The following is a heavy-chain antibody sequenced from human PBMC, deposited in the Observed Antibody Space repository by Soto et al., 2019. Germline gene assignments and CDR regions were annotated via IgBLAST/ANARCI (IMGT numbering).Heavy chain of an antibody. CDR2: ISWDGGST. CDR1: GFTFDDYT. Sequence: GGSLRLSCAASGFTFDDYTMHWVRQAPGKGLEWVSLISWDGGSTYYADSVKGRFTISRDNSKNSLYLQMNSLRTEDTALYYCAKSAFPDGYIGSFYFDYWGQGTLVTVSS. V-gene: IGHV3-43*01. J-gene: IGHJ4*01. CDR3: AKSAFPDGYIGSFYFDY. D-gene: IGHD3-10*01.